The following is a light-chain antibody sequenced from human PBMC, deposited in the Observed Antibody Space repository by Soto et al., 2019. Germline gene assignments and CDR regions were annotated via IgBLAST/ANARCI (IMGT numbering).Light chain of an antibody. Sequence: EIALTQSPATLSLSPGERATRACRASQSVSSYLAWYQQKPGQAHRRLIYDASNRATGIPARFSGSGSGTDFTLTIRSLEPEDFAVYYCQQRSNWPPTFGGGTKVEIK. CDR2: DAS. J-gene: IGKJ4*01. V-gene: IGKV3-11*01. CDR1: QSVSSY. CDR3: QQRSNWPPT.